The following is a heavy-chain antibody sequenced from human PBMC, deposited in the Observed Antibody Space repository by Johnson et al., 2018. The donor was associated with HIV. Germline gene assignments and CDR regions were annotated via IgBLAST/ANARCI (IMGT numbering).Heavy chain of an antibody. CDR2: IRYDGSNK. J-gene: IGHJ3*02. CDR1: GFTFSSYG. D-gene: IGHD1-26*01. Sequence: QVQLVESGGGVVQPGGSLRLSCAASGFTFSSYGMHWVRQAPGKGLEWVAFIRYDGSNKYYADSVKGRFTISRDNSKNTLYLQINSLRPEDTALYYCVRGGATSYDAFDIWGQGTMVTVSS. V-gene: IGHV3-30*02. CDR3: VRGGATSYDAFDI.